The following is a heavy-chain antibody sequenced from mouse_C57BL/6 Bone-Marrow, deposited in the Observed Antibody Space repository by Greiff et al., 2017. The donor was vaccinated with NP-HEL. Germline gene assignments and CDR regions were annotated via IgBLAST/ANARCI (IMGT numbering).Heavy chain of an antibody. Sequence: DVKLVESGGDLVKPGGSLTLSCAASGFTFSSYGLSWVRQTPDKRLAWVATISSGGSYPYYPDSVHGRFLISRDDDKNTLYLQMSSLKSEDTAMYYCARHYYRNYFDYWGQGTTLTVSS. CDR1: GFTFSSYG. J-gene: IGHJ2*01. CDR2: ISSGGSYP. CDR3: ARHYYRNYFDY. D-gene: IGHD2-1*01. V-gene: IGHV5-6*02.